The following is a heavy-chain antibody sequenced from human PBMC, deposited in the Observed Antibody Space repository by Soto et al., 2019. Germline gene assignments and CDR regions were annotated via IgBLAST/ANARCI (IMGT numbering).Heavy chain of an antibody. CDR1: GYTFIRYG. D-gene: IGHD3-16*01. CDR3: ARGGYYDNTWGKLSHYGLDV. V-gene: IGHV1-18*01. J-gene: IGHJ6*02. CDR2: ISPYNDYT. Sequence: ASVKVSCKASGYTFIRYGITGVRQAPGQGLEWMGWISPYNDYTIYAQKLQGRVTMTTDTSTRTVYLDLRSLKSDDTAVYYCARGGYYDNTWGKLSHYGLDVWGQGTSVTV.